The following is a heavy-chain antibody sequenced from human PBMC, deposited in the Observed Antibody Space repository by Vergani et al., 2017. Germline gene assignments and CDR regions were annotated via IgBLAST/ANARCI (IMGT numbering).Heavy chain of an antibody. CDR1: GGSISSYY. J-gene: IGHJ3*02. CDR3: ASHAVFLEWLLSGPKDAFDI. Sequence: QVQLQESGPGLVKPSETLSLTCTVSGGSISSYYWSWIRQPPGKGLEWIGYIYYSGSTNYKPSLKSRVTISVDTSKNQFSLKLTSVTAADTAVYYCASHAVFLEWLLSGPKDAFDIWGQGTMVTVSS. D-gene: IGHD3-3*01. V-gene: IGHV4-59*08. CDR2: IYYSGST.